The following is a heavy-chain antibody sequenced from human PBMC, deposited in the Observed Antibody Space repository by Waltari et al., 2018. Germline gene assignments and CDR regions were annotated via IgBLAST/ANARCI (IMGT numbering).Heavy chain of an antibody. D-gene: IGHD1-26*01. Sequence: EVQLVESGGGLVKPGGSLRLSGAASGFTLSSSSMNWVRQAPGKGLEWVSSITRSSRDIYYADSVKGRFTISRDNAKNSLYLQMNSLRAEDTAVYYCARDRWEQAIDYWGQGTLVTVSS. CDR2: ITRSSRDI. V-gene: IGHV3-21*01. CDR1: GFTLSSSS. J-gene: IGHJ4*02. CDR3: ARDRWEQAIDY.